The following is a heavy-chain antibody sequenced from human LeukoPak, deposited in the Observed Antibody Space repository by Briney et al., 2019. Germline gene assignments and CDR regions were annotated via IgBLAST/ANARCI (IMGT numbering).Heavy chain of an antibody. V-gene: IGHV3-30-3*01. J-gene: IGHJ4*02. CDR3: AKDPLVGATGY. CDR2: IPYDGSNK. D-gene: IGHD1-26*01. Sequence: GGSLRLSCAASGFTFSSYAMHWVRQAPGKGLEWVAVIPYDGSNKYYADSVKGRFTISRDNSKNTLYLQMNSLRAEDTAVYYCAKDPLVGATGYWGQGTLVTVSS. CDR1: GFTFSSYA.